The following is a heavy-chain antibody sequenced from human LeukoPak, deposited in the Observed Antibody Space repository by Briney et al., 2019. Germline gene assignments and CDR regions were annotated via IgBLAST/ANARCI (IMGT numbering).Heavy chain of an antibody. D-gene: IGHD6-13*01. J-gene: IGHJ4*02. CDR1: GGSISSYY. CDR2: IYYSGTT. CDR3: ARGTSYRWQQLASFDS. V-gene: IGHV4-59*08. Sequence: SETLSLTCTVSGGSISSYYWSWIRQPPGKGLEWIGYIYYSGTTTYNPSLTSRVTISLDTSKNQFSLKLTSVTAADTAVYYCARGTSYRWQQLASFDSWGQGTLVTVSS.